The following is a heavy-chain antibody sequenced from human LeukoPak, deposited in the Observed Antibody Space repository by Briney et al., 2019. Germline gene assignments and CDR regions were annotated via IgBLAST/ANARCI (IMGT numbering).Heavy chain of an antibody. V-gene: IGHV1-2*02. CDR2: INPNSGGT. Sequence: ASVKASCKASGYTFTGYYMHWVRQAPGQGLEWMGWINPNSGGTNYAQKFQGRVTMTRDTSISTAYMELGRLRSDDTAVYYCARAGVLRYFDWLSWDYWGRGTLVTVSS. J-gene: IGHJ4*02. CDR3: ARAGVLRYFDWLSWDY. D-gene: IGHD3-9*01. CDR1: GYTFTGYY.